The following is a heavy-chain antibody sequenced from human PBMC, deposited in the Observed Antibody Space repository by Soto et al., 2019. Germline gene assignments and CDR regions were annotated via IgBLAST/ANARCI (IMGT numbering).Heavy chain of an antibody. V-gene: IGHV1-69*12. D-gene: IGHD3-22*01. Sequence: QVQLVQSGAEVKKPGSSVKVSCKASGGTFSSYAISWVRQAPGQGLEWMGGIIPIFGTANYAQKFQGRGTITADASTSTAYMELSSLRSEDTAVYYCASDLDSSGYYEEGRYYYCGMDVWGQGTTVTVSS. CDR2: IIPIFGTA. J-gene: IGHJ6*02. CDR1: GGTFSSYA. CDR3: ASDLDSSGYYEEGRYYYCGMDV.